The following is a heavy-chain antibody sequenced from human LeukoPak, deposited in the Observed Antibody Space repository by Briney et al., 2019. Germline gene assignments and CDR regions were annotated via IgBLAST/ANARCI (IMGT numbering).Heavy chain of an antibody. Sequence: GASVTVSCKASGYTFTYYYLHWVRQAPGQGLEWMGWLNPNSGGTNFAQNFQGRVTMTRDTSITTAYMELSTLRSDDTAVYYCARYCPTSCNAGDTFDIWGQGTVVTVSS. J-gene: IGHJ3*02. CDR1: GYTFTYYY. V-gene: IGHV1-2*02. CDR2: LNPNSGGT. D-gene: IGHD2/OR15-2a*01. CDR3: ARYCPTSCNAGDTFDI.